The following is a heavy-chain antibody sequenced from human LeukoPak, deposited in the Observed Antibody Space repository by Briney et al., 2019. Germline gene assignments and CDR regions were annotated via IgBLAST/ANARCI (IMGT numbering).Heavy chain of an antibody. Sequence: SVKVSCTASGGTFSSYAISWVRQAPGQGLEWMGGIIPIFGTANYAQKFQGRVTITADESTSTAYMELSSLRSEDTAVYYCAGLGSYYDSSGYPHEWGQGTLVTVSS. CDR2: IIPIFGTA. D-gene: IGHD3-22*01. J-gene: IGHJ4*02. CDR1: GGTFSSYA. CDR3: AGLGSYYDSSGYPHE. V-gene: IGHV1-69*01.